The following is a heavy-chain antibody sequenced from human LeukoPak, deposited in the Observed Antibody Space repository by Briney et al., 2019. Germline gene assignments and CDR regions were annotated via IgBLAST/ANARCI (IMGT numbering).Heavy chain of an antibody. D-gene: IGHD2-2*01. CDR3: ARDGSSVPAAHYYYYGMDV. J-gene: IGHJ6*02. CDR2: IYYSGST. CDR1: GDSISSYY. Sequence: SETLSLTCAVSGDSISSYYWSWIRQPPGKGLEWIGYIYYSGSTNYNPSLKSRVTISVDTSKNQFSLKLSSVTAADTAVYYCARDGSSVPAAHYYYYGMDVWGQGTTVTVSS. V-gene: IGHV4-59*12.